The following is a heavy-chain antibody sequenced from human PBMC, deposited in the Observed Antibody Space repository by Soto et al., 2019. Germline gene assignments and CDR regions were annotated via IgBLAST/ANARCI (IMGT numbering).Heavy chain of an antibody. J-gene: IGHJ4*02. CDR2: NNPNGGST. CDR1: GYIFTNFY. CDR3: TRGLASGDY. V-gene: IGHV1-46*03. D-gene: IGHD6-6*01. Sequence: QVQLVQPGAEGKKPGASVKFSCKASGYIFTNFYIHWVRQAPGQGLEWIGRNNPNGGSTNYAQNFQGRVPMARDTCTSTVYMDLSSLRSEDTDVYYCTRGLASGDYWGQGTLITVSS.